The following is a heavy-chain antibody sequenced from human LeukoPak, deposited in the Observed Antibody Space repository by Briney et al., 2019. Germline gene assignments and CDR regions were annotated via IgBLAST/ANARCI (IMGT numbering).Heavy chain of an antibody. J-gene: IGHJ4*02. CDR3: ARHRHIPATGTNNFDY. CDR1: GGSISSYY. D-gene: IGHD6-13*01. V-gene: IGHV4-59*08. Sequence: SETLSLTCTVSGGSISSYYWSWIRQPPGKGLEWIGYIYYSGSTNYNPSLKSRVTISVDTSKNQFSLKLSSVTAADTAVYYCARHRHIPATGTNNFDYWGQGTLVTVSS. CDR2: IYYSGST.